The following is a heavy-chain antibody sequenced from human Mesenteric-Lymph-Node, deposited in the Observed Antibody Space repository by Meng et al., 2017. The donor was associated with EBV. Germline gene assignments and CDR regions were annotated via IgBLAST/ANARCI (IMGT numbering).Heavy chain of an antibody. D-gene: IGHD6-13*01. CDR1: GFTFSSYW. V-gene: IGHV3-74*01. Sequence: EVQLVESGGGLVRPGGSLRLSCAASGFTFSSYWMHWVRQPPGKGLVWVSRINDDETITTYADSVKGRLTISRDNTKNTLYLQMNSLKVEDTAVYYCARVAAAGANFDYWGRGTLVTVSS. CDR2: INDDETIT. J-gene: IGHJ4*02. CDR3: ARVAAAGANFDY.